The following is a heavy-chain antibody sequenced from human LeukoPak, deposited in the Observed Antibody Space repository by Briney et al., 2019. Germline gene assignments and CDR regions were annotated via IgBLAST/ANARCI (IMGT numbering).Heavy chain of an antibody. D-gene: IGHD1-26*01. CDR1: GYTFTNYY. J-gene: IGHJ4*02. Sequence: GASVKVSCKASGYTFTNYYMHWVRQAPGQGLEWMGVINPSGGSTSYAQKFQGRVTMTRDMSTSTVYMELSRLRSEDTAVYYCARGPERGHYDYWGQGTLVTVSS. V-gene: IGHV1-46*01. CDR2: INPSGGST. CDR3: ARGPERGHYDY.